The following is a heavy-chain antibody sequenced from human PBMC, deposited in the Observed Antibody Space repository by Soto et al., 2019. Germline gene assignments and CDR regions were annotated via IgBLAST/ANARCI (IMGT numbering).Heavy chain of an antibody. CDR2: ISGSGGST. CDR3: AKLGGWLYYFDY. V-gene: IGHV3-23*01. CDR1: GFTFSSYA. Sequence: EVQLLESGGGLVQPGGSLRLSCAASGFTFSSYAMSWVRQAPGKGLEWVSAISGSGGSTYYADSVKGRFTVSRDNSKNTLYLQMNSLRAEDTAVYYCAKLGGWLYYFDYWGQGTLVTVSS. D-gene: IGHD6-19*01. J-gene: IGHJ4*02.